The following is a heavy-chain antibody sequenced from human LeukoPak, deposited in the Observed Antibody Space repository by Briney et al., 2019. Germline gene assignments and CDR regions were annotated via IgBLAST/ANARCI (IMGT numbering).Heavy chain of an antibody. CDR2: INSDGMST. CDR1: GFTVSSNY. Sequence: PGGSLRLSCVASGFTVSSNYMSWVRQAPGKGLVWVSRINSDGMSTSYADSVQGRVTITRDDAKNTLYLELNSLRAEDTAVYYCAREADYYDVLTGYSRAFDSWGQGTLVTVSS. V-gene: IGHV3-74*01. D-gene: IGHD3-9*01. J-gene: IGHJ4*02. CDR3: AREADYYDVLTGYSRAFDS.